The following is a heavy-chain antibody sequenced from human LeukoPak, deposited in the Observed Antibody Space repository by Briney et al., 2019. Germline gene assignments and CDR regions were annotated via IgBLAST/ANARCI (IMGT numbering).Heavy chain of an antibody. CDR2: IYYSGST. CDR3: ARSPGYHPDY. Sequence: RSETLSLTCTVSGGSISGYYWSWIRQPPGKGLEWIGYIYYSGSTNYNPSLKSRVTISVDTSKNQFSLKLSSVTAADTAVYYCARSPGYHPDYWGQGTLVTVSS. J-gene: IGHJ4*02. V-gene: IGHV4-59*08. D-gene: IGHD2-2*01. CDR1: GGSISGYY.